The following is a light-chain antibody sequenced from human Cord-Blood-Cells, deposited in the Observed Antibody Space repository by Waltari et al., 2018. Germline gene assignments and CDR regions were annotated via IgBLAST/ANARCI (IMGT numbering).Light chain of an antibody. Sequence: QSVLTQPPSASGTPGQRVTISCSGSSSNIGRNTVNWYQQLPGTAPKLLIYSNNQRPSGVPDRFSGSKSGTSAPLAISGLQSEDEADYYCAAWDDSLNGWVFGGGTKLTVL. V-gene: IGLV1-44*01. CDR2: SNN. J-gene: IGLJ3*02. CDR3: AAWDDSLNGWV. CDR1: SSNIGRNT.